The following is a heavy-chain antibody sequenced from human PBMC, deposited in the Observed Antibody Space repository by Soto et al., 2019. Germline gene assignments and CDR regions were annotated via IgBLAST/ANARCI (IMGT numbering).Heavy chain of an antibody. V-gene: IGHV3-23*01. Sequence: TGGSLRLSCAASGFTFSSYSMNWVRQAPGKGLEWVSAISGSGGSTYYADSVKGRFTISRDNSKNTLYLQMNSLRAEDTAVYYCLCITIFGVVTTPIGGMDVWGQGTTVTVSS. D-gene: IGHD3-3*01. CDR2: ISGSGGST. CDR1: GFTFSSYS. J-gene: IGHJ6*02. CDR3: LCITIFGVVTTPIGGMDV.